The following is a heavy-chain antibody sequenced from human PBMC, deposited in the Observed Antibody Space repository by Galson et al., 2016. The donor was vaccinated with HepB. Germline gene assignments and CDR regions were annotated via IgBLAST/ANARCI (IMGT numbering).Heavy chain of an antibody. CDR2: INADKGNT. J-gene: IGHJ6*02. CDR3: ARDRPLYDILTGHNYYYYYGMDV. Sequence: SVKVSCKASGYTLTNYAIHWVRQAPGQRLEWMGWINADKGNTKYSQKFQGRVTITRDTSASTAYMEVSSLRSEDTAVYYCARDRPLYDILTGHNYYYYYGMDVWGQGTTVTVSS. CDR1: GYTLTNYA. V-gene: IGHV1-3*01. D-gene: IGHD3-9*01.